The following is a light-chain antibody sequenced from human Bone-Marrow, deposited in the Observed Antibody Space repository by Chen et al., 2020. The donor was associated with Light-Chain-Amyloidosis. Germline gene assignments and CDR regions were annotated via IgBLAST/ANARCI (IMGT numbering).Light chain of an antibody. V-gene: IGKV3-11*01. CDR3: QQRSSWPIT. CDR2: DAS. CDR1: QSVRNY. J-gene: IGKJ3*01. Sequence: EIVLTQSPATLSLSQGVRATLSCRASQSVRNYLAWYQQKPGQAPRLLIYDASTRATGIPARFSGSGSGTDFTLTINSLEPEDFAVYYCQQRSSWPITFGPGTRVDIK.